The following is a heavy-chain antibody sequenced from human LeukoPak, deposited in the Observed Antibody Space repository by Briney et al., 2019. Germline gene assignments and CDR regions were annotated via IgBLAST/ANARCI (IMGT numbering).Heavy chain of an antibody. D-gene: IGHD2-8*01. V-gene: IGHV3-74*01. CDR2: VSGDGRTT. Sequence: PGGSLRLSCAASGFTFNSHFIHWVPQPPGKGLVWVSRVSGDGRTTNYADSVKGRFTISRDNAKNTVYLQMDSLRVEDTAVYYCVRTTNGPEHWGQGTLVTVSS. J-gene: IGHJ1*01. CDR3: VRTTNGPEH. CDR1: GFTFNSHF.